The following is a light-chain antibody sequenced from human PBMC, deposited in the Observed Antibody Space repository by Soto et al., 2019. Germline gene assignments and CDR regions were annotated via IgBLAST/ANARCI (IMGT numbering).Light chain of an antibody. V-gene: IGKV3-15*01. CDR3: QQYNNLIT. CDR1: QSVSNY. J-gene: IGKJ5*01. CDR2: GAA. Sequence: ELVMTQSPSTMSVYPRERATLSCRASQSVSNYLAWYQQKPGQAPRLLIYGAATRATGIPARISGSASGTQDTQIPISLQAAEYPIYNCQQYNNLITFGQ.